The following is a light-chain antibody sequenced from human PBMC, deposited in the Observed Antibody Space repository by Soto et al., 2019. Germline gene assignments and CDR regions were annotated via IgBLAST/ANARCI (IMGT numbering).Light chain of an antibody. CDR3: QQLFDSPIT. Sequence: IQLTQSPSFLSPSVGDSVTITSRASQVISTSLAWYQVKPGKAPKLLIYAASTLESGVPSRFSATVSGTEFSLTITSLQPEDFATYYCQQLFDSPITFGQGTRLEIK. CDR1: QVISTS. J-gene: IGKJ5*01. V-gene: IGKV1-9*01. CDR2: AAS.